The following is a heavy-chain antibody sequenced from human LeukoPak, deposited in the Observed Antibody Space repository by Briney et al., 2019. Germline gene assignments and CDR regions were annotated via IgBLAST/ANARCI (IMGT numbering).Heavy chain of an antibody. CDR2: IYSGGST. Sequence: PGGSLRLSCAASGFTFSSNYMSWVRQAPGKGLEWVSVIYSGGSTYYADSVKGRFTISRDNSKNTLYLQMNSLRAEDTAIYYCARSLPYGTTWYGRSDFWGQGTLVTVSS. D-gene: IGHD6-13*01. J-gene: IGHJ4*02. V-gene: IGHV3-53*01. CDR1: GFTFSSNY. CDR3: ARSLPYGTTWYGRSDF.